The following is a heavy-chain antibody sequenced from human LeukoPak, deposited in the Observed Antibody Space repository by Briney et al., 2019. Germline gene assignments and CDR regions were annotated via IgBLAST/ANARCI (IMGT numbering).Heavy chain of an antibody. D-gene: IGHD3-22*01. V-gene: IGHV4-34*01. Sequence: SGTLSLTCAVSGGSFSGYYWSWIRQPPGKGLEWIGEINHSGSTNYNPSLKSRVTISVDTSKNQFSLKLSSVTAADTAVYYCARRDSGNAFDIWGQGTMVTVSS. CDR3: ARRDSGNAFDI. CDR2: INHSGST. CDR1: GGSFSGYY. J-gene: IGHJ3*02.